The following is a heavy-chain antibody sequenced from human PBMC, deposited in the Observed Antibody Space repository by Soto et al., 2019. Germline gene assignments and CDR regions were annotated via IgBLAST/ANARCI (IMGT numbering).Heavy chain of an antibody. CDR2: IVIGSGHP. V-gene: IGHV1-58*01. D-gene: IGHD6-19*01. CDR1: GFTFSNSA. CDR3: AADVIAVAGDFDY. J-gene: IGHJ4*02. Sequence: SVKVSCKASGFTFSNSAVQWVRQPRGQRLEWMGWIVIGSGHPNLAQKFQDRVTLTRDMSTGTAYMELSSLRSEDTAVYYCAADVIAVAGDFDYWGQGTQVTVSS.